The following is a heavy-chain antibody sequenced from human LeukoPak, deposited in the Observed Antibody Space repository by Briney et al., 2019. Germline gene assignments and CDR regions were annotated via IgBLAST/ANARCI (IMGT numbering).Heavy chain of an antibody. CDR1: GGTFSSYA. CDR2: IIPIFGTA. Sequence: SVKVSCKASGGTFSSYAISWVRQAPGQGLEWMGGIIPIFGTANYAQKFQGRVTITTDESTSTAYMELSSLRSEDTAVYYCAGLSGSAPYFDYWGRGTLVTVSS. D-gene: IGHD5-12*01. V-gene: IGHV1-69*05. CDR3: AGLSGSAPYFDY. J-gene: IGHJ4*02.